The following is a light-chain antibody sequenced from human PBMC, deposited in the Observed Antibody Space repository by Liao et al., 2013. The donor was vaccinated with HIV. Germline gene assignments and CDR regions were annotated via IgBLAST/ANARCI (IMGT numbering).Light chain of an antibody. CDR2: QDR. J-gene: IGLJ2*01. CDR3: QVWDSSSDHR. V-gene: IGLV3-1*01. Sequence: SYALTQPPSVSVSPGQTASITCSGDKLGEKYVCWYQQKAGQSPVLVIYQDRKRPXGIPERFSGSNSGNTATLTISRVEAGDEADYYCQVWDSSSDHRFGGGTKLTVL. CDR1: KLGEKY.